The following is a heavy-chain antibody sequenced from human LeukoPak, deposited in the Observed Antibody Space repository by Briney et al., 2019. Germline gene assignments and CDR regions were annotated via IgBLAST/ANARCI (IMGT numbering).Heavy chain of an antibody. D-gene: IGHD2-15*01. J-gene: IGHJ4*02. Sequence: QPGGSLRLSCAASGFTVSSNYMSWVRQAPGKGLEWVSIIYSGGSTFYADSVKGRFTISRDNSKNTLYLQMNSLRAEDTAIYHCAKFAQRYCSGGSCHPFDYWGQGTLVTVSS. CDR3: AKFAQRYCSGGSCHPFDY. CDR1: GFTVSSNY. CDR2: IYSGGST. V-gene: IGHV3-53*01.